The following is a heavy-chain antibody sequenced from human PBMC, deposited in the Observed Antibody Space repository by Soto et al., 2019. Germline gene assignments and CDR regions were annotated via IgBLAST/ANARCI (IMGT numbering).Heavy chain of an antibody. V-gene: IGHV1-69*01. Sequence: QVQLVQSGAEVKKPGSTVKISCKTSGDTFSSDATTWVRQAPGQGLEWMGGISPIFGPAKYAQKFQGRVTISADESSSTAYLELTSLRSEDTAICYCAGGSSGNFDYWGQGTPVTVSS. J-gene: IGHJ4*02. CDR2: ISPIFGPA. CDR3: AGGSSGNFDY. CDR1: GDTFSSDA. D-gene: IGHD1-26*01.